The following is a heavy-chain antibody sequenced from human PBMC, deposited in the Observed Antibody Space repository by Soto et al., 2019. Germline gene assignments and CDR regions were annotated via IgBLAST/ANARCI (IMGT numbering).Heavy chain of an antibody. J-gene: IGHJ5*02. D-gene: IGHD3-3*01. CDR1: GGSISSYY. Sequence: PSETLSLTCTVSGGSISSYYWSWIRQPPGKGLEWIGYIYYSGSTNYNPSLKSRVTISVDTSKNQFSLKLSSVTAADTAVYYCARGHYDFWSGYHTNWFDPWGQGTLVTVS. CDR2: IYYSGST. V-gene: IGHV4-59*01. CDR3: ARGHYDFWSGYHTNWFDP.